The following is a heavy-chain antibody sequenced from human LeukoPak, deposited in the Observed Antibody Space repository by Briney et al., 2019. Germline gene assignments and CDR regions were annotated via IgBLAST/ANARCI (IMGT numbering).Heavy chain of an antibody. V-gene: IGHV3-53*01. D-gene: IGHD3-10*01. CDR1: GFTVSSNY. CDR3: AKELLWFGELSPYFDY. J-gene: IGHJ4*02. Sequence: SGGSLRLSCAASGFTVSSNYMSWVRQAPGKGLEWVSVIYSGGSTYYADSVKGRFTISRDNSKNTLYLQMNSLRAEDTAVYYCAKELLWFGELSPYFDYWGQGTLVTVSS. CDR2: IYSGGST.